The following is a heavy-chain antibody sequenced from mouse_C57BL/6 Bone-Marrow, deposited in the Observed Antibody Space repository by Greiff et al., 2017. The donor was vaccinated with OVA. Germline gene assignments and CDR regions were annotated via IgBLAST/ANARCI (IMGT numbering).Heavy chain of an antibody. Sequence: VKLVESGPGLVAPSQSLSITCTVSGFSLTSYAISWVRQPPGKGLEWLGVIWTGGGTNYNSALKSRLSISKDNSKSQVFLKMNSLQTDDTARYYCARKGENMGYYAMDYWGQGTSVTVSS. D-gene: IGHD1-1*02. CDR3: ARKGENMGYYAMDY. J-gene: IGHJ4*01. V-gene: IGHV2-9-1*01. CDR1: GFSLTSYA. CDR2: IWTGGGT.